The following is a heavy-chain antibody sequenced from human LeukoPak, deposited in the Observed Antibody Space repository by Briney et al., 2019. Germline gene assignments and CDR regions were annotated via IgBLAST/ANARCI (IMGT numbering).Heavy chain of an antibody. V-gene: IGHV3-11*06. CDR1: GFIFSDYY. J-gene: IGHJ4*02. CDR3: ARGDSSSWWFDY. Sequence: GGSLRLSCPASGFIFSDYYMSWIRQAPGKGLEWVSYISSSSSYINYADSVKGRFTISRDNAKNSLYLQMNSLRAEDTAVYYCARGDSSSWWFDYWGQGTLVTVSS. CDR2: ISSSSSYI. D-gene: IGHD6-13*01.